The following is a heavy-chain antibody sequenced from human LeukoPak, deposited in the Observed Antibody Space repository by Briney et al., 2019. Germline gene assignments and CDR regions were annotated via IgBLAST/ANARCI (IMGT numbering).Heavy chain of an antibody. CDR1: GSTFSSYW. CDR3: ATEVGSPAIQSAFNI. V-gene: IGHV3-7*01. D-gene: IGHD2-2*01. J-gene: IGHJ3*02. Sequence: GGSLRLSCAASGSTFSSYWMSWVRQAPGKGLEWVANIKQDGNEINYVDSVKGRFTISRDNAKNSLYLQMNSLRAEDTAVYYCATEVGSPAIQSAFNIWGQGTMVTVSS. CDR2: IKQDGNEI.